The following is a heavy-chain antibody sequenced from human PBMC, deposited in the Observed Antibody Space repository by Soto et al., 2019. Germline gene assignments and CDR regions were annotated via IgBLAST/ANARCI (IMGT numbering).Heavy chain of an antibody. J-gene: IGHJ6*02. CDR3: ANWGQYDYSHYDVNSHYYYGMDV. Sequence: PGGSLRLSCAASGFTFSSYAMSWVRQAPGKGLEWVSAISGSGGSTYYADSVKGRFTISRDNSKNTLYLQMNSLRAEDTAVYYCANWGQYDYSHYDVNSHYYYGMDVWGQGSTVTVSS. V-gene: IGHV3-23*01. D-gene: IGHD4-4*01. CDR2: ISGSGGST. CDR1: GFTFSSYA.